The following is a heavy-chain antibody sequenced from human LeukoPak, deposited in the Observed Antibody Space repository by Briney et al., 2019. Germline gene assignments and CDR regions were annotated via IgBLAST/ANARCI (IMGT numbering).Heavy chain of an antibody. D-gene: IGHD3-3*01. Sequence: GGSLRLSCAASGFTFDDYAMHWVRQAPGKGLEWVSGISWNSGIIDYADFVRGRFTISRDNAKNSLYLQMNSLRAEDTALYYCAKDTGTLRITVFGVAPYGMDVWGQGTPVTVSS. CDR2: ISWNSGII. CDR1: GFTFDDYA. J-gene: IGHJ6*02. CDR3: AKDTGTLRITVFGVAPYGMDV. V-gene: IGHV3-9*01.